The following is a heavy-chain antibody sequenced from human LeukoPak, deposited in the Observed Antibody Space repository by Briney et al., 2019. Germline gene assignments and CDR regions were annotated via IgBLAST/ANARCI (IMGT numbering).Heavy chain of an antibody. CDR3: AKNRAVYYYDSSSRRPIDC. D-gene: IGHD3-22*01. CDR2: ISYSGGSS. J-gene: IGHJ4*02. V-gene: IGHV3-23*01. CDR1: GFTFCTYS. Sequence: GGSLRLSCAAAGFTFCTYSRNWVRQGPGKGREGGSGISYSGGSSYYADSVKGRFTISRDNSNNTLYLQIIRLRAEAASLYLLAKNRAVYYYDSSSRRPIDCWGQGTLLTVSS.